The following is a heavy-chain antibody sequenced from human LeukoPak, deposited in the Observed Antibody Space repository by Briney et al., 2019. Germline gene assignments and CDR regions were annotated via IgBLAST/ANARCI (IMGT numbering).Heavy chain of an antibody. D-gene: IGHD3-10*01. Sequence: GGSLRLSCAASGFTVSTKDMSWVRQAPGKGLEWVSVIYSGGSTFYADSVKGRFTISRDNSKNTLYLQTNSLRAEDTAVYYCASLYYHGMDVWGQGTTVTVSS. J-gene: IGHJ6*02. V-gene: IGHV3-66*01. CDR2: IYSGGST. CDR3: ASLYYHGMDV. CDR1: GFTVSTKD.